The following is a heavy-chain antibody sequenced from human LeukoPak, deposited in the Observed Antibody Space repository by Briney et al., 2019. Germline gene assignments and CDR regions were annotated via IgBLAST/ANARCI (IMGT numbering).Heavy chain of an antibody. V-gene: IGHV4-4*07. D-gene: IGHD1-7*01. J-gene: IGHJ4*02. CDR2: VYTSGGT. CDR3: AREPVTGTSNYFDY. CDR1: GGSISTYY. Sequence: SETLSLTCSVSGGSISTYYWSWIRQPAGKGLEWIGRVYTSGGTNHNASLKSRVTMSLDTSKKQLSLQMRSMTAADTAVYFCAREPVTGTSNYFDYWGQGKLVTVSS.